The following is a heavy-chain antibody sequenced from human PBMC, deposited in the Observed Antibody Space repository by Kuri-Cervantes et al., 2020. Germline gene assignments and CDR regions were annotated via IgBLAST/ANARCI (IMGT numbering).Heavy chain of an antibody. J-gene: IGHJ4*02. CDR1: GYTFSRYD. CDR3: AAAYGSSMARFEF. D-gene: IGHD2-21*01. CDR2: LDVEDAKK. V-gene: IGHV1-8*01. Sequence: ASVKVSCKASGYTFSRYDINWVRQATGQGLEWMGGLDVEDAKKVYAQKFQGRVTMTEDTSTDTAYMDLSSLRSEDTAVYYCAAAYGSSMARFEFWGQGTLVTVSS.